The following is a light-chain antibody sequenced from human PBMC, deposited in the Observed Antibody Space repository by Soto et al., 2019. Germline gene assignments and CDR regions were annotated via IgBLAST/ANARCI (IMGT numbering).Light chain of an antibody. CDR1: TGAVTNDNY. CDR3: LLYYGGAQRGV. CDR2: STS. Sequence: QAVVIQEPSLTVSPGGTVTLTCASSTGAVTNDNYPTWFQQKPGQAPRPLIYSTSNKHSWTPARFSGSLLGGKAALTLSGVQPEDEAEYYCLLYYGGAQRGVFGGGTKLTVL. V-gene: IGLV7-43*01. J-gene: IGLJ2*01.